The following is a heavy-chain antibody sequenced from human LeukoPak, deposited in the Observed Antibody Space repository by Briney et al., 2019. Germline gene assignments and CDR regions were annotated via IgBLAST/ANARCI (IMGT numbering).Heavy chain of an antibody. CDR3: TAIRPDY. D-gene: IGHD2-21*02. CDR1: GYSFSTDW. Sequence: GGSLRLSCAASGYSFSTDWMHWVRQAPGKGLVWVARIKSDVSKTDYAASVKGRFTISRDDANNILYLQMNSLRVDDTAVYYCTAIRPDYWGQGTVVIVSS. CDR2: IKSDVSKT. J-gene: IGHJ4*02. V-gene: IGHV3-74*01.